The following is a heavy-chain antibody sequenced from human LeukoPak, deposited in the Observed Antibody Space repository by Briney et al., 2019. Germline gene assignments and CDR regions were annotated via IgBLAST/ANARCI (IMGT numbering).Heavy chain of an antibody. J-gene: IGHJ6*03. CDR1: GFTFSSYA. D-gene: IGHD3-3*01. CDR3: ARSPYYDFWSGYYMDV. CDR2: ISGSGGNT. V-gene: IGHV3-23*01. Sequence: GGSLRLSCAASGFTFSSYAMTWVRQAPGKGLEWVSAISGSGGNTYYADSVKGRFTISRDNSKNTLFLQMNSLRAEDTAVYYCARSPYYDFWSGYYMDVWGKGTTVTVSS.